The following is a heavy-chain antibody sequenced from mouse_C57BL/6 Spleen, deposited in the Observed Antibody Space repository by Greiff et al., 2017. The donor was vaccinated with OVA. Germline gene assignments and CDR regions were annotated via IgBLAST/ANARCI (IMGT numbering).Heavy chain of an antibody. Sequence: QVQLQQPGAELVMPGASVKLSCKASGYTFTSYWMHWVKQRPGQGLEWIGEIDPSDSYTNYNQKFKGKSTLTVDKSSSTAYMQLSSLTSEDSAVYYCARRPYGSSYGYFDVWGTGTTVTVSS. D-gene: IGHD1-1*01. V-gene: IGHV1-69*01. CDR1: GYTFTSYW. CDR3: ARRPYGSSYGYFDV. J-gene: IGHJ1*03. CDR2: IDPSDSYT.